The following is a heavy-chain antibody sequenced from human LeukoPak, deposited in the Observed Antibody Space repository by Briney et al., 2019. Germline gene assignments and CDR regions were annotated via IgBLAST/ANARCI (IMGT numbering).Heavy chain of an antibody. CDR1: GYTFTGYY. D-gene: IGHD3-22*01. J-gene: IGHJ4*02. Sequence: ASVKVSCKASGYTFTGYYMHWVRQAPGQGLEWMGWINPNSGGTNYAQKFQGRVTMTRGTSISTAYMELSRLRSDDTAVYYCARIFVLDSSGYVDYWGQGTLVTVSS. V-gene: IGHV1-2*02. CDR2: INPNSGGT. CDR3: ARIFVLDSSGYVDY.